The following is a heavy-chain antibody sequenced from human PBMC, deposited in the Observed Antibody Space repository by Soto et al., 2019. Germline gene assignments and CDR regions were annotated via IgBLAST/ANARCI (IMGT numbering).Heavy chain of an antibody. CDR3: AKDTSRVGSTRGPFDC. J-gene: IGHJ4*02. CDR1: GFTFSDYG. CDR2: ISYDGSSK. Sequence: LRLSCAASGFTFSDYGMHWARQAPGKGLEWLAVISYDGSSKYYADSVKGRFTISRDNSKNTLYLQMSSLRTEDTAVYSCAKDTSRVGSTRGPFDCWGQGTLVTVSS. V-gene: IGHV3-30*18. D-gene: IGHD1-26*01.